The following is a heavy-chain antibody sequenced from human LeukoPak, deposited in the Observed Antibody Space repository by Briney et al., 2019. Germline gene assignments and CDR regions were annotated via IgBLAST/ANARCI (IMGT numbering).Heavy chain of an antibody. CDR1: GFSLGGYA. Sequence: GGSLRLSCTTSGFSLGGYAMSWVRQAPGKGLEWVGSIRSKAYGATTEYAASVKGRFTISRDDSKDIAYLQMSSLKTEDSAVYYCSNLSTGDSDYWGHGTLVTVSS. J-gene: IGHJ4*01. D-gene: IGHD7-27*01. CDR2: IRSKAYGATT. V-gene: IGHV3-49*04. CDR3: SNLSTGDSDY.